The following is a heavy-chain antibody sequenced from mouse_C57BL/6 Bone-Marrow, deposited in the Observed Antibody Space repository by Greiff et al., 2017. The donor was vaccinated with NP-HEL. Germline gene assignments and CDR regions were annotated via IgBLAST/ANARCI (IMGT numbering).Heavy chain of an antibody. J-gene: IGHJ1*03. Sequence: QVQLQQSGPELVKPGASVKISCKASGYAFSSSWMNWVKQRPGKGLEWIGRIYPGDGDTNYNGKFKGKATLTADKSSSTAYMQLSSLTSEDSAVYFCARHRYDYPYWYCDVWGTGTTVTVSS. CDR2: IYPGDGDT. V-gene: IGHV1-82*01. CDR1: GYAFSSSW. CDR3: ARHRYDYPYWYCDV. D-gene: IGHD2-4*01.